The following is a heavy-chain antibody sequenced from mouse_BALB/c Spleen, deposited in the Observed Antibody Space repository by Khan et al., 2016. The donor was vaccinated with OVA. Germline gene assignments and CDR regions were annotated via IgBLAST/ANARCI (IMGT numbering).Heavy chain of an antibody. J-gene: IGHJ3*01. CDR2: INSDGAYT. CDR3: ARHNFGPFAY. CDR1: GFTFSSYA. D-gene: IGHD1-3*01. V-gene: IGHV5-9-3*01. Sequence: EVELVESGGGLVKPGGSLKLSCAASGFTFSSYAVSWVRQTPEKRLEWVATINSDGAYTYYPDSVKGRFTISRDNAMNTLYLQMSSLGSEDTAMYYCARHNFGPFAYWGQGTLVTVSA.